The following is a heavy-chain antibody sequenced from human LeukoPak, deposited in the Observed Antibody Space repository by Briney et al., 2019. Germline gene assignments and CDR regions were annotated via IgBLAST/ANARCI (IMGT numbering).Heavy chain of an antibody. Sequence: GGSLRLSCAASGFTFSDYYMSWIRQAPGKGLEWVSYISSSGSTIYYADSVKGRFTISRDNAKNSLYLQMNSLRAEDTAVYYCAREALDAFPHFDYWGQRTLVTVSS. V-gene: IGHV3-11*01. J-gene: IGHJ4*02. CDR1: GFTFSDYY. D-gene: IGHD1-1*01. CDR3: AREALDAFPHFDY. CDR2: ISSSGSTI.